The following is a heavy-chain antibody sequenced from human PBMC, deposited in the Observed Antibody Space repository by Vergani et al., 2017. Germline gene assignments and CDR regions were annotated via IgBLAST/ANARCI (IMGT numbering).Heavy chain of an antibody. CDR1: GGSISSGSYF. CDR2: IYASGST. CDR3: ARNPYCGGDCYSDAFDI. D-gene: IGHD2-21*02. Sequence: HVQLQESGPGLVKPSQTLSLTCTVSGGSISSGSYFWSWIRQPAGKGLEWIGRIYASGSTNYNPSLKSRLTISVDTSKNQFSLKLSSVTAADTAVYYCARNPYCGGDCYSDAFDIWGQGTMVTVSS. J-gene: IGHJ3*02. V-gene: IGHV4-61*02.